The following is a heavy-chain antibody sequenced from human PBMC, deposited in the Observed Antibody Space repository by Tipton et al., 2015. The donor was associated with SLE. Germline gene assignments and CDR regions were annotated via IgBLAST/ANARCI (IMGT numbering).Heavy chain of an antibody. D-gene: IGHD5/OR15-5a*01. CDR2: IYYSGST. CDR1: GGSFSSHY. J-gene: IGHJ4*02. CDR3: ARDRSSVSD. Sequence: TLSLTCTVSGGSFSSHYWSWIRQPPGKGLEWIGYIYYSGSTNYNPSLKSRVTISVDTSKNQFSLKLTSVTAADTAVYFCARDRSSVSDWGQGTQVIVSP. V-gene: IGHV4-59*11.